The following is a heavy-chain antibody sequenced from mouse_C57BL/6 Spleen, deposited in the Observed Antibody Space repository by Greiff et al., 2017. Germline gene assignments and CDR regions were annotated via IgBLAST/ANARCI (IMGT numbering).Heavy chain of an antibody. CDR1: GFTFSDYY. CDR3: AREHYYGSSYGYFDY. CDR2: INYDGSST. J-gene: IGHJ2*01. V-gene: IGHV5-16*01. Sequence: EVQLVASEGGLVQPGSSMKLSCTASGFTFSDYYMAWVRQVPEKGLEWVANINYDGSSTYYLDSLKSRFIISRDNAKNILYLQMSSLKSEDTATYYCAREHYYGSSYGYFDYWGQGTTLTVSS. D-gene: IGHD1-1*01.